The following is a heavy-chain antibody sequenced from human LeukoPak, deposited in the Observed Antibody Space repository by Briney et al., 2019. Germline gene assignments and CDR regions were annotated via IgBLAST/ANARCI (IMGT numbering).Heavy chain of an antibody. CDR3: AKAQSPLDTAMVGY. D-gene: IGHD5-18*01. CDR2: ISGSGGST. CDR1: GFTFSSYA. J-gene: IGHJ4*02. Sequence: GSLILSCAASGFTFSSYAMSWVRQAPGKWLEWVSAISGSGGSTYYADSVKGRFTISRDNSKNTLYLQMNSLRAEDTAVYYCAKAQSPLDTAMVGYWGQGTLVTVSS. V-gene: IGHV3-23*01.